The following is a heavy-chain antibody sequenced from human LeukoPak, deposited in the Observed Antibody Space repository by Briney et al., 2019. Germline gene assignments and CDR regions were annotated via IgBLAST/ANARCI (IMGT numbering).Heavy chain of an antibody. J-gene: IGHJ5*02. CDR3: ARDTYGSGSFGAPPRLDP. CDR1: GFTFSSYS. V-gene: IGHV3-21*04. Sequence: PGGSLRLSCAASGFTFSSYSMNWVRQAPGKGLEWVSSISTSSNYIYYADSLKGRFTISRDNAKNSLYLQMNSLRAEDTAVYYCARDTYGSGSFGAPPRLDPWGQGTLVTVSS. CDR2: ISTSSNYI. D-gene: IGHD3-10*01.